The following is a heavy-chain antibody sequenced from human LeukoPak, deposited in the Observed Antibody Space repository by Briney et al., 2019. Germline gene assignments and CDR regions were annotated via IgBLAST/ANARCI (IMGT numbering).Heavy chain of an antibody. CDR1: GYIFTSYY. V-gene: IGHV1-46*01. CDR3: ARRAGDHYYFDY. J-gene: IGHJ4*02. D-gene: IGHD7-27*01. CDR2: INPSSGST. Sequence: ASVKVSCKASGYIFTSYYMYWVRQAPGQGLEWMGIINPSSGSTSYAQKFQDRVKMTRDTSRSTVYMGLSSLRSEDTAVYYCARRAGDHYYFDYWGQGTLVTVSS.